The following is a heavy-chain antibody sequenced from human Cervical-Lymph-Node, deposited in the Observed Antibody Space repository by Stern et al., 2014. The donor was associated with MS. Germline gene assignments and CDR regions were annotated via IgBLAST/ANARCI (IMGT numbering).Heavy chain of an antibody. V-gene: IGHV3-74*02. J-gene: IGHJ4*02. D-gene: IGHD3-16*01. Sequence: EVQLLESGGGLVQPGGSLRLSCVGSGFTFRNYWMHWVRQGPGKGLVWVARVNRDGTTTTHADSVKGRFTISRDNAKNTVYLQMNSLRIEDTAVYFCTKDTFGPEDYWGQGTSVAVSS. CDR1: GFTFRNYW. CDR3: TKDTFGPEDY. CDR2: VNRDGTTT.